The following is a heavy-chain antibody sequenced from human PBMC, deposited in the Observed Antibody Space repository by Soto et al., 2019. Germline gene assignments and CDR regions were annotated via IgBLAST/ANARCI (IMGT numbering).Heavy chain of an antibody. CDR1: GLTFSSYW. CDR2: VNSDGSFT. J-gene: IGHJ6*03. D-gene: IGHD2-2*01. CDR3: VRETPSVDHYYFYMDV. V-gene: IGHV3-74*01. Sequence: EVQLVESGGGLVQPAGSLRLSCAASGLTFSSYWMHWVRQVPGKGLVWVSRVNSDGSFTTYADSVKGRFTISRDNAKNTLYLQMNSLRAEDTALYYCVRETPSVDHYYFYMDVWGKGTTVTVSS.